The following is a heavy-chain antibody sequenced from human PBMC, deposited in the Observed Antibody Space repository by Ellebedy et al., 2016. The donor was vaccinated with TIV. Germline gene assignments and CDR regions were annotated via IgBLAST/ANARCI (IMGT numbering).Heavy chain of an antibody. Sequence: SETLSLTCTVSGVSITSHFWTWIRQPAGKGLEWIGRLYPTGTTTYNPSLKSRVTMSRDTSKDQFSLKLTSVTAADTAVYYCARHGPQWFDAFDLWGLGTPVTVSS. V-gene: IGHV4-4*07. CDR2: LYPTGTT. CDR1: GVSITSHF. J-gene: IGHJ3*01. D-gene: IGHD3-22*01. CDR3: ARHGPQWFDAFDL.